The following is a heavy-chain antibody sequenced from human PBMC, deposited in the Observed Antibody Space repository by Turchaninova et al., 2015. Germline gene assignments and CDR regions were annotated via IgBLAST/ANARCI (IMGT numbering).Heavy chain of an antibody. CDR1: GGTFSSYA. CDR2: YIPIFGTA. D-gene: IGHD3-3*01. CDR3: ASSWEWCYWFDP. Sequence: QVQLVQSGAEVKKPGSSVKVSCTASGGTFSSYAISGVRQAPGHGLEWMGGYIPIFGTANYAQKFQSRVKITADESTSTAYMELSSLRSEDTAVYYCASSWEWCYWFDPWGQGTLVTVSS. V-gene: IGHV1-69*01. J-gene: IGHJ5*02.